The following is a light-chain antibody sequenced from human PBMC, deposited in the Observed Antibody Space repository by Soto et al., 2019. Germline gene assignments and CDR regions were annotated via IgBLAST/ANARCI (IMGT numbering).Light chain of an antibody. Sequence: DIQMTQSPSSLSASVGDRVTITCQASQDISNYLNWYQQKPGKAPKLLIYDASNLETRVPSRFSGSGSGTDFTFTISSLQTEDIATYYCQQYDNLPLLTFGGGTKVEIK. CDR2: DAS. V-gene: IGKV1-33*01. CDR3: QQYDNLPLLT. CDR1: QDISNY. J-gene: IGKJ4*01.